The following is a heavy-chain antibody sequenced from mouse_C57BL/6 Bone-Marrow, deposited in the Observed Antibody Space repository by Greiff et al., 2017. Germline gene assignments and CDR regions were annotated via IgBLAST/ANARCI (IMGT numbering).Heavy chain of an antibody. CDR3: AQGGVYYDYGGGGGAMDY. V-gene: IGHV1-26*01. CDR1: GYTFTDYY. Sequence: EVQLQQSGPELVKPGASVKISCKASGYTFTDYYMNWVKQSHGKSLEWIGDINPNNGGTSYNQKFKGKATLTVDKSSSTAYMELRSLTSEDSAVYYCAQGGVYYDYGGGGGAMDYWGQGTSVTVSS. CDR2: INPNNGGT. J-gene: IGHJ4*01. D-gene: IGHD2-4*01.